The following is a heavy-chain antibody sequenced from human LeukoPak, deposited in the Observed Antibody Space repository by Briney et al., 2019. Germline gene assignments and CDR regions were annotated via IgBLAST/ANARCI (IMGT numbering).Heavy chain of an antibody. CDR2: IIPIFGTA. J-gene: IGHJ5*01. CDR1: GGTFRSYA. D-gene: IGHD6-19*01. CDR3: ARAPPYSSNWYDY. V-gene: IGHV1-69*05. Sequence: ASVKVSCKASGGTFRSYAISWVRQAPGQGLEWMGRIIPIFGTAKYAQKFQGRVTITTDESTSTAYVELSSLTSEDTAVYYCARAPPYSSNWYDYWGRGTLVTVSS.